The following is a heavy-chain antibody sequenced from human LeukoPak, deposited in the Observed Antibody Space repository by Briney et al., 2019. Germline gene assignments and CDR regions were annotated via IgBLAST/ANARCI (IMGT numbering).Heavy chain of an antibody. CDR1: GFTFSSHG. J-gene: IGHJ5*02. D-gene: IGHD2-2*02. CDR2: IRYDGSNK. V-gene: IGHV3-30*02. Sequence: GGSLRLSCAASGFTFSSHGMHWVRQAPGKGLEWVAFIRYDGSNKYYADSVKGRFTISRDNSKNTLYLQMNSLRAEDTAVYYCAKYCSSTSCYNYANWFDPWGQGTLVTVSS. CDR3: AKYCSSTSCYNYANWFDP.